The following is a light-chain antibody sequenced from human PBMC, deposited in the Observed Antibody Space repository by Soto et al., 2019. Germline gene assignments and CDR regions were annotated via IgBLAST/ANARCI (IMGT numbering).Light chain of an antibody. CDR1: QSVSSTY. CDR3: QQYGSSRWT. V-gene: IGKV3-20*01. J-gene: IGKJ1*01. CDR2: AAS. Sequence: PGEXATLSCRASQSVSSTYLAWYQQKPGQAPRPLISAASSRATGTPDRFSGSGSGTDFTLTISRLEPEDFAVYYCQQYGSSRWTFGQGTKV.